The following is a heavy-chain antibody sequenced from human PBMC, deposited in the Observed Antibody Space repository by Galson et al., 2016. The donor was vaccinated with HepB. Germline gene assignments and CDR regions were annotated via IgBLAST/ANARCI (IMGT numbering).Heavy chain of an antibody. CDR1: GGSFSGYY. D-gene: IGHD3-10*01. CDR2: SNQSGST. J-gene: IGHJ5*02. V-gene: IGHV4-34*01. CDR3: ARRGSGAYYPRTQP. Sequence: SETLSLTCAVYGGSFSGYYLTWIRQPPGRGLEWIGESNQSGSTNYNPSLKSRVTISVGTSKTHFSLELRSVIAADTAVYFCARRGSGAYYPRTQPWGQGILVTVSS.